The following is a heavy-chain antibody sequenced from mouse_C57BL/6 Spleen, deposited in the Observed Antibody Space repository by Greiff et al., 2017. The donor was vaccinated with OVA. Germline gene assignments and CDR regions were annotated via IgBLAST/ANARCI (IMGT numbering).Heavy chain of an antibody. Sequence: EVKLVESGTVLARPGASVKMSCKTSGYTFTSYWMHWVKQRPGQGLEWIGAIYPGNSDTSYNQKFKGKAKLTAVTSASTAYMELSSLTNEDSAVYYCTRADGYYAHYFDYWGQGATLTVSS. J-gene: IGHJ2*01. CDR3: TRADGYYAHYFDY. CDR1: GYTFTSYW. CDR2: IYPGNSDT. V-gene: IGHV1-5*01. D-gene: IGHD2-3*01.